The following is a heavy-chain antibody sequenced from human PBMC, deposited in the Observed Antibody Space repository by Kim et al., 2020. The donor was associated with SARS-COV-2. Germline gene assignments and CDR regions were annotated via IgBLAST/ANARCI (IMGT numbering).Heavy chain of an antibody. Sequence: SETLSLTCTVSGGSISSYYWSWIRQPPGKGLEWIGYIYYSGSTNYNPSLKSRVTISVDTSKDQFSLKLSSVTATDTAVYYCAGGWGGKSGSYPGYNWFDPRGQGTLVTVSS. V-gene: IGHV4-59*13. CDR3: AGGWGGKSGSYPGYNWFDP. CDR1: GGSISSYY. CDR2: IYYSGST. J-gene: IGHJ5*02. D-gene: IGHD1-26*01.